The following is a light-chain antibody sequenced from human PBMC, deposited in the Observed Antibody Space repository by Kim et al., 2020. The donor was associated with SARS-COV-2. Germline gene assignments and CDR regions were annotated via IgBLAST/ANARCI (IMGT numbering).Light chain of an antibody. V-gene: IGLV3-25*03. CDR2: KDS. CDR3: QSADSSGTNWV. CDR1: ALPKQY. J-gene: IGLJ3*02. Sequence: SYELTQPPSVSVSPGQTARITCSGDALPKQYAYWYQQKPGQAPVLVIYKDSERTSGIPERFSGSSSGTTVTLTISGVQAEDEADYYCQSADSSGTNWVFGGGTQLTVL.